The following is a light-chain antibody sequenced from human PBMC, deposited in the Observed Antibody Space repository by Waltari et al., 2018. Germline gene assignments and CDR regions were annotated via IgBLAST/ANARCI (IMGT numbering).Light chain of an antibody. CDR1: TLSKEY. V-gene: IGLV3-25*03. CDR2: QDT. Sequence: SYELTQPPSVAVSPGQTVRITCSGNTLSKEYTYWYQQKPGQAPILLIYQDTKRPSRIPERFSGSTSGTTVTLTITGVQAEDEAAYYCQSPSSSGSYHWLFGGGTKVTVL. J-gene: IGLJ3*02. CDR3: QSPSSSGSYHWL.